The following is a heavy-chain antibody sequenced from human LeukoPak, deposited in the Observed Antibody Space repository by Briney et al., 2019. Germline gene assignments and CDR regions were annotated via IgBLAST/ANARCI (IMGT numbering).Heavy chain of an antibody. CDR3: ARGGIRYCSGGSCYANWFDP. V-gene: IGHV4-34*01. CDR2: INHSGST. D-gene: IGHD2-15*01. CDR1: GGSFSGYY. Sequence: PSETLSLTCAVYGGSFSGYYWSWIRQPPGKGLEWIGEINHSGSTNYNPSLKSRVTISVDTSKNQFSLKLSSVTAADTAVYYCARGGIRYCSGGSCYANWFDPWGQGTLVTVSS. J-gene: IGHJ5*02.